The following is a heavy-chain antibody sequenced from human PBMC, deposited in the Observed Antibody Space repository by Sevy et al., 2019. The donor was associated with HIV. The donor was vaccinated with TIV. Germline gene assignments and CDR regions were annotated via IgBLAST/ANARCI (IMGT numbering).Heavy chain of an antibody. CDR2: IKQDGSEK. V-gene: IGHV3-7*01. Sequence: GGSLRLSCAASGFTFSSYWMSWVRQAPGKGLEWVASIKQDGSEKYYVDSLKGRFTISRDNAKKSLYLQMNSLRAEDTAVYFCATHRWLPWDYWGQGTLVTVSS. CDR1: GFTFSSYW. CDR3: ATHRWLPWDY. D-gene: IGHD6-19*01. J-gene: IGHJ4*02.